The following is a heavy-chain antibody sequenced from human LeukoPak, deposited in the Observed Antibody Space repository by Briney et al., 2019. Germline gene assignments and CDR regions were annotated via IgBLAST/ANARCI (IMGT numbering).Heavy chain of an antibody. J-gene: IGHJ5*02. CDR1: GGSFSGYY. V-gene: IGHV4-34*01. D-gene: IGHD6-6*01. CDR3: AREGSSSGVWFDP. Sequence: SETLSLTCAVYGGSFSGYYWSWIRQPPGKGLEWIGEINHSRSTNYNPSLKSRVTISVDTSKNQFSLKLSSVTAADTAVYYCAREGSSSGVWFDPWGQGTLVTVSS. CDR2: INHSRST.